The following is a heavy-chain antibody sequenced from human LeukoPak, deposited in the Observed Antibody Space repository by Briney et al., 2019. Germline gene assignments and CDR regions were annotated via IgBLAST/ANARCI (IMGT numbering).Heavy chain of an antibody. J-gene: IGHJ4*02. CDR3: ARCSPGDSSNFYAVLQY. V-gene: IGHV1-69*06. CDR2: IIPVFGTT. CDR1: GYTFSSYG. D-gene: IGHD3-22*01. Sequence: SVKVSCKASGYTFSSYGFSWVRQAPGQGLEWLGGIIPVFGTTTYAQKFQAKVTMTADKSTNTAYLEISSLTSDDTAVYYCARCSPGDSSNFYAVLQYWGQGTQVTVST.